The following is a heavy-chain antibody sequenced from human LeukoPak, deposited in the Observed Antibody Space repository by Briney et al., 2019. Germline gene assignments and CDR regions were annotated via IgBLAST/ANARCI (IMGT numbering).Heavy chain of an antibody. Sequence: GGSLRLPCAASGFTFSSFAMSWVRQAPGEGLEWVSGISGSGGSTYYADSVKGQFTISRDNSKNTLYLQMNSLRAEDTAVYHCAKGRKSYYYGMDVWGQGTTVTVSS. CDR3: AKGRKSYYYGMDV. CDR1: GFTFSSFA. CDR2: ISGSGGST. J-gene: IGHJ6*02. V-gene: IGHV3-23*01.